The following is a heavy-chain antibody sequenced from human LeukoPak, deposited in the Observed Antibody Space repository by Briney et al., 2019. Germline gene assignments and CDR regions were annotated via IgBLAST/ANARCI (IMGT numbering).Heavy chain of an antibody. CDR1: GFTFSDYY. D-gene: IGHD1-26*01. CDR3: AESYQTHHYFDY. V-gene: IGHV4-38-2*01. J-gene: IGHJ4*02. Sequence: GSLRLSCAASGFTFSDYYMSWIRQPPGKGLEWIGSIYHSGTTYYNPSLKSRVTISVDTSNNQFSLKLSSVTAADTAVYYCAESYQTHHYFDYWGQGTLVTVSS. CDR2: IYHSGTT.